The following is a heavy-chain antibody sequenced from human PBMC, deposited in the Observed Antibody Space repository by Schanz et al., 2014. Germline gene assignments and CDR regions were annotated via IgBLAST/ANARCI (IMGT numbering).Heavy chain of an antibody. V-gene: IGHV3-23*04. CDR2: LSGSGAGT. CDR1: GFPFNEYG. CDR3: AKQHGVIQQVSDY. Sequence: EVQLVESGGGLVQPGRSLRLSCAASGFPFNEYGMLWVRQAPGKGLEWVSTLSGSGAGTFYADSVKGRFTISRDNSENTLYLQMNSLRAEDTAVYYCAKQHGVIQQVSDYWGQGTLVTVSS. J-gene: IGHJ4*02. D-gene: IGHD3-22*01.